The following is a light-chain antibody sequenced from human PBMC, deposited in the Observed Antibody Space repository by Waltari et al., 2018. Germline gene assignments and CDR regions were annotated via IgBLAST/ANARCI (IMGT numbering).Light chain of an antibody. CDR3: CSYAGFSWV. J-gene: IGLJ3*02. V-gene: IGLV2-11*01. CDR1: NSDVGGYKY. Sequence: QSALTQPRSVSGSPGQSVTISFPGTNSDVGGYKYVSWYQLHPGKAPKLMIYDVTKRPSGVSDRFSGSKSGNTASLTISGLQTDDEADYYCCSYAGFSWVFGGGTELTVL. CDR2: DVT.